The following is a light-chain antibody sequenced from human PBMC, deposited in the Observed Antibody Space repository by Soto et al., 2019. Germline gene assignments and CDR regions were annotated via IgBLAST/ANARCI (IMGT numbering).Light chain of an antibody. CDR3: SSYTSSSTYV. J-gene: IGLJ1*01. CDR2: DVS. CDR1: SSDVGGYDY. Sequence: QSALTQPASVSGSPGQSIAISCTGTSSDVGGYDYVSWYQQHPGKAPKVMIYDVSNRPSGVSNRFSGSKSDNTASLTISGLQAEDEADYYCSSYTSSSTYVXGTGTKLTVL. V-gene: IGLV2-14*01.